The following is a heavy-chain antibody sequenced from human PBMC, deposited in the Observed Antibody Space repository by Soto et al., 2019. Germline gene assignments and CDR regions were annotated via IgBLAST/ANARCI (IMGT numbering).Heavy chain of an antibody. CDR3: ATDETFYCSGGSCYSGGMDV. V-gene: IGHV3-11*06. CDR1: GFTFSDYY. CDR2: ISSSSSYT. Sequence: GGSLRLSCAASGFTFSDYYMSWIRQAPGKGLEWVSYISSSSSYTNYADSVKGRFTISRDNAKNSLYLQMNSLRAEDTAVYYCATDETFYCSGGSCYSGGMDVWGQGTTVT. D-gene: IGHD2-15*01. J-gene: IGHJ6*02.